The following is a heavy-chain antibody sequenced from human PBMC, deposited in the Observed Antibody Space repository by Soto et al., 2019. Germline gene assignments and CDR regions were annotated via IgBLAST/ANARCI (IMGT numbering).Heavy chain of an antibody. CDR3: AKDRGSIAVAPTYWFDP. Sequence: SLRLSCAASGFTFSSYGMHCVRQAPGKGLEWVAVISYDGSNKYYADSVKGRFTISRDNSKNTLYLQMNSLRAEDTAVYYCAKDRGSIAVAPTYWFDPWGQGTLVTVSS. D-gene: IGHD6-19*01. CDR1: GFTFSSYG. CDR2: ISYDGSNK. V-gene: IGHV3-30*18. J-gene: IGHJ5*02.